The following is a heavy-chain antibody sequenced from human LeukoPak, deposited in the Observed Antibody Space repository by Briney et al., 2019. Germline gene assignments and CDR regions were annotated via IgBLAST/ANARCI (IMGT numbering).Heavy chain of an antibody. CDR1: GYTFTSYD. Sequence: ASVKVSCKASGYTFTSYDINWVRQATGQGLEWMGWMNPNSGNTGYAQKFQGRVTMTRDTSISTAYMELSRLRSDDTAVYYCARGGYCSGGSCAYAFDIWGQGTMVTVSS. CDR3: ARGGYCSGGSCAYAFDI. CDR2: MNPNSGNT. J-gene: IGHJ3*02. V-gene: IGHV1-8*02. D-gene: IGHD2-15*01.